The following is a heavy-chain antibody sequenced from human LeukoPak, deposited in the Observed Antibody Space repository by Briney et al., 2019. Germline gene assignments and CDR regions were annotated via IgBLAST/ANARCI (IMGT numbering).Heavy chain of an antibody. CDR2: IIPIFGTA. V-gene: IGHV1-69*05. CDR1: GGTFSSYA. J-gene: IGHJ4*02. D-gene: IGHD2-2*01. CDR3: AILPDIVVLPPAIRGRNDY. Sequence: SVKVSCKASGGTFSSYAISWVRQAPGQGLEWMGGIIPIFGTANYAQKFQGRVTMTTDTSTSTAYMELRSLRSDDTAVYYCAILPDIVVLPPAIRGRNDYWGQGPLVTVSS.